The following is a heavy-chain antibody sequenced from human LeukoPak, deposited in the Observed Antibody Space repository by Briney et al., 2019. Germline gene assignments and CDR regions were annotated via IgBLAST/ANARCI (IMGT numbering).Heavy chain of an antibody. V-gene: IGHV4-38-2*01. CDR3: ARAGYGGNSLFDY. CDR2: IYHSGST. CDR1: GYSISSGYY. J-gene: IGHJ4*02. D-gene: IGHD4-23*01. Sequence: RPSETLSLTCAVSGYSISSGYYWGWIRQPPGKGLEWIGYIYHSGSTYYNPSLKSRVTISVDRSKNQFSLKLSSVTAADTAVYYCARAGYGGNSLFDYWGQGTLVTVSS.